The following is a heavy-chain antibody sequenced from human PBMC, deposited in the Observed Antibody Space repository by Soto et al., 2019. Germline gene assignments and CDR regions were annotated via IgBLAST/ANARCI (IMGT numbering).Heavy chain of an antibody. CDR1: GFTFSSYS. CDR3: ARGEGDYVWGSHRTYNWFDP. D-gene: IGHD3-16*02. CDR2: ISSSSSTI. J-gene: IGHJ5*02. Sequence: EVQLVESGGGLVQPGGSLRLSCAASGFTFSSYSMNWVRQAPGKGLEWVSYISSSSSTIYYADSVKGRFTISRDNAKNSLYLQMKSLRDEETAVYYCARGEGDYVWGSHRTYNWFDPWGQGPLVTVSS. V-gene: IGHV3-48*02.